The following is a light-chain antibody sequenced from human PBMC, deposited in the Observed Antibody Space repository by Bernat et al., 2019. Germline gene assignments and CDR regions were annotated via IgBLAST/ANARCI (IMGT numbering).Light chain of an antibody. V-gene: IGKV2-30*02. CDR1: QSLVHTDGNTY. CDR2: KVS. Sequence: DVVMTQSPLSLLVTLGQPASISCRSSQSLVHTDGNTYLNWFHQRPGQPPRRLIHKVSNRDSGIPDRFSGSGSGTYFTLEISRVEAEDAGLYDCMQGTHWPLWTVGQGTKVEIE. CDR3: MQGTHWPLWT. J-gene: IGKJ1*01.